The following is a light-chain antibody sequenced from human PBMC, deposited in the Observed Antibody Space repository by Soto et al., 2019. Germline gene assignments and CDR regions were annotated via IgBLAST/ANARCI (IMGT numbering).Light chain of an antibody. V-gene: IGKV3-15*01. Sequence: ETVMMQSPATLSVSPGERVTLSCRASQSVASKLAWYQQKPGQAPRLLIYGASTRATGISARFSGSGSGTEFTLTITSLQSDYFSVYFCQKYNTLPRAFGQGTKVPIK. J-gene: IGKJ1*01. CDR3: QKYNTLPRA. CDR2: GAS. CDR1: QSVASK.